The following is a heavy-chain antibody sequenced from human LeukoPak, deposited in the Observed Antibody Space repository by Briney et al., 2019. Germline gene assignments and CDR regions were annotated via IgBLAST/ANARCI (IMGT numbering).Heavy chain of an antibody. V-gene: IGHV4-38-2*02. J-gene: IGHJ1*01. CDR3: ARAYYDILTGYQGYFQH. D-gene: IGHD3-9*01. Sequence: SETLSLTCTVSGYSISSGYYWGWIRQPPGKGLEWIGSIYHSGSTYYNPSLKSRVTISVDTSKNQFSLKLSSVTAADTAVYYCARAYYDILTGYQGYFQHWGQGTLVTVSS. CDR2: IYHSGST. CDR1: GYSISSGYY.